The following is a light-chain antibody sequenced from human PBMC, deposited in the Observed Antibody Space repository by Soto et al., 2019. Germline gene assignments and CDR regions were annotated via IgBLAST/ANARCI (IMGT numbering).Light chain of an antibody. J-gene: IGKJ4*01. CDR2: DAS. CDR3: LQRSNWPLT. Sequence: EIVLTQSPATLSLSPGERATLSCRASQSVSNNFAWYQQKPGQAPGLLNYDASNRATGVPARFSGSGSGTDFALAISSLEPEDFAVYYCLQRSNWPLTFGGGTKVEIK. CDR1: QSVSNN. V-gene: IGKV3-11*01.